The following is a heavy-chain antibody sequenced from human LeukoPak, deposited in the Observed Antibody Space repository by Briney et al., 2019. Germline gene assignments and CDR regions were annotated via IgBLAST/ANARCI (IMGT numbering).Heavy chain of an antibody. J-gene: IGHJ5*02. Sequence: ASVKVSCKASGYTFTSYGISWVRQAPGQGLEWMGWINPNSGGTNYAQKFQGRVTMTRDTSISTAYMEMSSLRSEDTAVYYCARDIYGVSGNLHWFDPWGQGTLVTVSS. D-gene: IGHD3-10*01. CDR2: INPNSGGT. V-gene: IGHV1-2*02. CDR1: GYTFTSYG. CDR3: ARDIYGVSGNLHWFDP.